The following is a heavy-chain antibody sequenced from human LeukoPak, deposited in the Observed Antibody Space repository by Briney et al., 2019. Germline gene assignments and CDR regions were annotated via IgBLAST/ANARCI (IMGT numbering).Heavy chain of an antibody. CDR2: IYYRGST. Sequence: SEALSLTCTVSGGSLSSSSYYWGWIRQPPGKGLEWIGSIYYRGSTDYPASIRCRVTISVDTTTNQFSLKLSSVTAADAAVYYCARVFWFGELNFVPWGQGTLVTVSS. J-gene: IGHJ5*02. V-gene: IGHV4-39*01. CDR1: GGSLSSSSYY. D-gene: IGHD3-10*01. CDR3: ARVFWFGELNFVP.